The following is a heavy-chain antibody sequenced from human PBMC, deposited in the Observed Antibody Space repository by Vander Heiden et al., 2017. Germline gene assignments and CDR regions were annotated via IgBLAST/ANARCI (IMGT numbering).Heavy chain of an antibody. V-gene: IGHV4-31*03. CDR1: GGSISSGGYY. D-gene: IGHD2-2*01. Sequence: QVQLQESGPGLVKPSQTLSLTCTVSGGSISSGGYYWSWIRQHPGKGLEWIGYIYYSGSTYYNPSLKSRVTISVDTSKNQFSLKLSSVTAADTAVYYCARAGIVVVPAVKSHYYYGIDVWGQGTTVTVSS. CDR3: ARAGIVVVPAVKSHYYYGIDV. J-gene: IGHJ6*02. CDR2: IYYSGST.